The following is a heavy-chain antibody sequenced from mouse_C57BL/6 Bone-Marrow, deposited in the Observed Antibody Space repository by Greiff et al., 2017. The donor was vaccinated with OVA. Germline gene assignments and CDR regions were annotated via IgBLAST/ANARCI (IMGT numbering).Heavy chain of an antibody. J-gene: IGHJ1*03. CDR3: ARVLYGSSYFYWYFDV. CDR2: INYDGSST. V-gene: IGHV5-16*01. D-gene: IGHD1-1*01. Sequence: EVKLQESEGGLVQPGSSMKLSCTASGFTFSDYYMAWVRQVPEKGLEWVANINYDGSSTYYLDSLKSRFIISRDNAKNILYLQMSSLKSEDTATYYCARVLYGSSYFYWYFDVWGTGTTVTVSS. CDR1: GFTFSDYY.